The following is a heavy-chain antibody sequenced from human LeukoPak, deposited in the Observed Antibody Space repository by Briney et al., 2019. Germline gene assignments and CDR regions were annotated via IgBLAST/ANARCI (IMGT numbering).Heavy chain of an antibody. CDR2: IYHSGST. V-gene: IGHV4-4*02. D-gene: IGHD6-25*01. CDR3: ARAGGVKTAALDLDY. J-gene: IGHJ4*02. CDR1: GGSISSSNW. Sequence: SETLSLTCAVSGGSISSSNWWSWVRQPPGKGLEWIGEIYHSGSTNYNPSLKSRVTISVDKSKNQFSLKLGSVTAADTAVYYCARAGGVKTAALDLDYWGQGTLVTVSS.